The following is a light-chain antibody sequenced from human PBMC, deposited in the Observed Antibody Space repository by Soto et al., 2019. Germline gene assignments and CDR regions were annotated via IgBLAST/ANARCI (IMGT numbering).Light chain of an antibody. V-gene: IGKV3-20*01. CDR2: GAS. Sequence: EIVLTQSPGTLSLSPGERATLSCRASQSVSSSYLTWYQQKPGQAPRLLIYGASSRATGIPDRFSGSGSGTDFALTISRLEPEDFAVYYCQQYGSSPRFGGGTTVEIK. CDR3: QQYGSSPR. CDR1: QSVSSSY. J-gene: IGKJ4*01.